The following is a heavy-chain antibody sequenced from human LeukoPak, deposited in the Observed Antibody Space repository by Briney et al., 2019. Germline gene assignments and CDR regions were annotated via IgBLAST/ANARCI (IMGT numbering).Heavy chain of an antibody. CDR1: GFTFSSYS. J-gene: IGHJ4*02. CDR3: ARGKYSSGWFDY. Sequence: GGSLRLSCAASGFTFSSYSMSWVLQAPGKGLEWVSSITTSSTYISYADSVKGRFTISRDNAKNSLYLQMNSLRAEDTAVYYCARGKYSSGWFDYWGQGTLVTVSS. V-gene: IGHV3-21*01. D-gene: IGHD6-19*01. CDR2: ITTSSTYI.